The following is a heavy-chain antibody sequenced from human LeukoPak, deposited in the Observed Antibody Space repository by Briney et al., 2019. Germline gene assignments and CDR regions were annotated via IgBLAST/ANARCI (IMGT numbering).Heavy chain of an antibody. Sequence: ASVKVSCKASGGTFSSYAISWVRQAPGQGLEWMGGIIPIFGTANYAQKFQGRVTITADESTSTAYMELSSLRSEDTAVYYCARREVYSSGWHWFDPWGQGTLVTVSS. J-gene: IGHJ5*02. CDR2: IIPIFGTA. CDR1: GGTFSSYA. D-gene: IGHD6-19*01. V-gene: IGHV1-69*13. CDR3: ARREVYSSGWHWFDP.